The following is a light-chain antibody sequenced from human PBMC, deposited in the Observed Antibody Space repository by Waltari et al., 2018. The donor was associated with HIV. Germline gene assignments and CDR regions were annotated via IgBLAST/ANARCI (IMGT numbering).Light chain of an antibody. Sequence: QLVLTQSPSASASLGASVNLTCTLSSGHSSYAIAWHQQQPEKAPRYLMRLNSDGSHTKGDGIPDRCSGSSSGAERYLIISSLQSEDEADYYCQTWGTGIHVVFGGGTKLTVL. J-gene: IGLJ3*02. CDR3: QTWGTGIHVV. V-gene: IGLV4-69*01. CDR2: LNSDGSH. CDR1: SGHSSYA.